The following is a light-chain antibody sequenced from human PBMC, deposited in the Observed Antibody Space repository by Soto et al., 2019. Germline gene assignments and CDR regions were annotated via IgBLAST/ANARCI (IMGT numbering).Light chain of an antibody. J-gene: IGKJ1*01. CDR3: QNYNSAPLT. Sequence: DIQMTQSPSSLSASIGDRVTISCRASQGISNDLAWYQQKPGKVPYLLIYAASTSHSGVPSRFRGSGSGTDFTLTISSLQPEDFATYYCQNYNSAPLTFGQGTKVDIK. V-gene: IGKV1-27*01. CDR2: AAS. CDR1: QGISND.